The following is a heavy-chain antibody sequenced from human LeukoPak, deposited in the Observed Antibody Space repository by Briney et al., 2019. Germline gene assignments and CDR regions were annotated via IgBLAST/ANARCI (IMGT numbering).Heavy chain of an antibody. V-gene: IGHV4-59*01. CDR3: ARDGSNWGHWFDP. CDR1: GGSISSYY. D-gene: IGHD6-13*01. J-gene: IGHJ5*02. Sequence: SETLSLTCTVSGGSISSYYWSWIRQPPGKGLEWIGYIYYSGSTNYNPSLKSRVTILVDTSKNQFSLKLSSVTAADTAVYYCARDGSNWGHWFDPWGQGTLVTVSS. CDR2: IYYSGST.